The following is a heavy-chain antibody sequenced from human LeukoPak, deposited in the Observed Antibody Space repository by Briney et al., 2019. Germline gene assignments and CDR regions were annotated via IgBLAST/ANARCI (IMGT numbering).Heavy chain of an antibody. Sequence: GGSLRLSCAASGFTFSSYAMSWVRQAPGKGLEWGSAISGSGGSTYYADSVKGRFTISRDNSKNTLYLQMNSLRAEDTAVYYCAKQEGSGWCRAYYYYYGMDVWGQGTTVTVSS. D-gene: IGHD6-19*01. V-gene: IGHV3-23*01. CDR3: AKQEGSGWCRAYYYYYGMDV. CDR1: GFTFSSYA. CDR2: ISGSGGST. J-gene: IGHJ6*02.